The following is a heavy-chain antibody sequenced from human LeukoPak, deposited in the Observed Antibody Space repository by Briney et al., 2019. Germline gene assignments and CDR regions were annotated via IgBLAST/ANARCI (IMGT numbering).Heavy chain of an antibody. D-gene: IGHD6-6*01. CDR3: ARQSIAARTYYYYGMDV. V-gene: IGHV4-59*08. CDR2: IYYSGST. J-gene: IGHJ6*02. CDR1: GGSISSYY. Sequence: SETLSLTCTVSGGSISSYYWSWIRQPPGKGLEWIGYIYYSGSTNYNPSLKSRVTISVDTSKNQFSLKLSSVTAADTAVYYCARQSIAARTYYYYGMDVWGQGTTVTVSS.